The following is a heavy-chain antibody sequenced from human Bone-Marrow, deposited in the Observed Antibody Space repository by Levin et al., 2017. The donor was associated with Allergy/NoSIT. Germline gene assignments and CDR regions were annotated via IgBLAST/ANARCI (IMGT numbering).Heavy chain of an antibody. J-gene: IGHJ6*02. CDR2: ISGNSNYV. CDR3: ARTQGRSGWSYYYYGMDV. V-gene: IGHV3-21*06. Sequence: GGSLRLSCRGSGFDFNTHDMNWVRQAPGQGLEWVSSISGNSNYVYYADSVKGRFSIARDNSKNSMFLHMNSLRVEDTTVYYCARTQGRSGWSYYYYGMDVWGRGTTLTVSS. D-gene: IGHD6-19*01. CDR1: GFDFNTHD.